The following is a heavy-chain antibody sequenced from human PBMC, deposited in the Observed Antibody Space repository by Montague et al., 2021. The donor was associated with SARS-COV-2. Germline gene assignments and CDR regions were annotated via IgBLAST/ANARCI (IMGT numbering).Heavy chain of an antibody. D-gene: IGHD3-10*01. J-gene: IGHJ5*02. CDR3: ATAPPVGSTGWFDP. CDR1: GYTLTELS. Sequence: SVMVSCKVSGYTLTELSMHLLRQAPGKGLEWMGGFDPEDGETIYSQKFKGRVTMTEDTSTDTAYMELSSLRSEDTAVYYCATAPPVGSTGWFDPWGQGTLVTVSS. V-gene: IGHV1-24*01. CDR2: FDPEDGET.